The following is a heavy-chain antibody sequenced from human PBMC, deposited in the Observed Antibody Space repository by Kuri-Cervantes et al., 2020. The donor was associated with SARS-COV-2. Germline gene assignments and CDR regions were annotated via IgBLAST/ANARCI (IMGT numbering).Heavy chain of an antibody. Sequence: SVKVSCKASGGTFSSYAIGWVRQAPGQGLEWMGGIIPIFGTANYAQKFQGRVTNTTDESTSTAYMELSSLRSEDTAVYYCARDRGQLGIGVYYYYYMDVWGKGTTVTVSS. V-gene: IGHV1-69*05. CDR3: ARDRGQLGIGVYYYYYMDV. D-gene: IGHD7-27*01. J-gene: IGHJ6*03. CDR1: GGTFSSYA. CDR2: IIPIFGTA.